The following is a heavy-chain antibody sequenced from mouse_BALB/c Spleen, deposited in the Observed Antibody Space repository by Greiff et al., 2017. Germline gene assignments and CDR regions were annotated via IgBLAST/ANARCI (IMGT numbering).Heavy chain of an antibody. CDR3: ARFGYERGYYYAMDY. J-gene: IGHJ4*01. V-gene: IGHV3-8*02. CDR2: ISYSGST. D-gene: IGHD2-2*01. Sequence: DVQLQESGPSLVKPSQTLSLTCSVTGDSITSGYWNWIRKFPGNKLEYMGYISYSGSTYYNPSLKSRISITRDTSKNQYYLQLNSVTTEDTATYYCARFGYERGYYYAMDYWGQGTSVTVSS. CDR1: GDSITSGY.